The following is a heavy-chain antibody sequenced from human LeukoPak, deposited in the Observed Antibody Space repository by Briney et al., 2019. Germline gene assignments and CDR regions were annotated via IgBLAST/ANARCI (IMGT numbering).Heavy chain of an antibody. V-gene: IGHV3-7*03. J-gene: IGHJ4*02. CDR2: IKQDGSEK. D-gene: IGHD5-24*01. CDR1: GFTFSIYW. Sequence: PGGSLRLSCAASGFTFSIYWMSWVRQAPGKGLEWVANIKQDGSEKNYVDSVKGRFTISRDNARNSLYLQMNSLRAEDTAVYYCARDTPRGDGYQPNFFDSWGQGTLVTVSS. CDR3: ARDTPRGDGYQPNFFDS.